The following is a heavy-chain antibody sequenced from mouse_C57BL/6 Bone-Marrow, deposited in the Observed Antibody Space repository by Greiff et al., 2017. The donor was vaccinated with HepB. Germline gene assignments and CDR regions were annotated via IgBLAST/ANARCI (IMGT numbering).Heavy chain of an antibody. D-gene: IGHD2-4*01. V-gene: IGHV5-4*01. Sequence: EVHLVESGGGLVKPGGSLKLSCAASGFTFSSYAMSWVRQTPEKRLEWVATISDGGSYTYYPDNVKGRFTISRDNAKNNLYLQMSHLKSEDTAMYYCAINYDYWYFDVWGTGTTVTVSS. CDR3: AINYDYWYFDV. CDR1: GFTFSSYA. CDR2: ISDGGSYT. J-gene: IGHJ1*03.